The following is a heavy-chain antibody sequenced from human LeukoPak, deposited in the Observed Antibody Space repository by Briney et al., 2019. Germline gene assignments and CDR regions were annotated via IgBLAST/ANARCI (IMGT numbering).Heavy chain of an antibody. J-gene: IGHJ3*02. CDR1: GYTFTGYY. Sequence: ASVKVSCKASGYTFTGYYMHWVRQAPGQGLEWMGWINPNSGGTNYAQKFQGRVTMTRDTSISTAYMELSRLRSDDTAVYYGARDRAVLRAFDIWGQGTMVTVSS. CDR2: INPNSGGT. CDR3: ARDRAVLRAFDI. V-gene: IGHV1-2*02. D-gene: IGHD6-19*01.